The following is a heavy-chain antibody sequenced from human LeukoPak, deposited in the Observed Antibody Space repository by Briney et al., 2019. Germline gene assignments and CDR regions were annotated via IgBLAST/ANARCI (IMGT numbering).Heavy chain of an antibody. V-gene: IGHV3-13*01. CDR2: IGTAGDT. D-gene: IGHD3-10*01. CDR3: AKDRVAVTMVRGVPEY. Sequence: PGGSLRLSCAASGFTFSSYDMHWVRQATGKGLEWVSAIGTAGDTYYPGSVKGRFTISRDNSKNTLYVQMNSLRGEDTAVYYCAKDRVAVTMVRGVPEYWGQGTLVTVSS. CDR1: GFTFSSYD. J-gene: IGHJ4*02.